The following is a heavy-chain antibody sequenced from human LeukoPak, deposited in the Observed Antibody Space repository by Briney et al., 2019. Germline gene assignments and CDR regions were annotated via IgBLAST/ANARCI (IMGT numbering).Heavy chain of an antibody. Sequence: GGSLRLSCAASGFTFSNYNMNWVRQAPGKGLEWVSYISSSDNSIYYADSVGGRFTIPRDNAKNSLYLQMNSLRAEDTAVYYCVSALVAGTTYWGQGTLVTASS. CDR2: ISSSDNSI. D-gene: IGHD6-19*01. CDR3: VSALVAGTTY. V-gene: IGHV3-48*01. CDR1: GFTFSNYN. J-gene: IGHJ4*02.